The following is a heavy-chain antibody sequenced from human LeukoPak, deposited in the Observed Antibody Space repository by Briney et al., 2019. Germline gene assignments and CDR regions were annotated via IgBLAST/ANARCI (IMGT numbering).Heavy chain of an antibody. CDR3: ARAPVGARYFDY. CDR1: GFTFSDHY. CDR2: TRNKANSYTT. D-gene: IGHD1-26*01. V-gene: IGHV3-72*01. Sequence: GGSLRLSCAASGFTFSDHYMDWVRQAPGKGLEWVGRTRNKANSYTTEYAASVKGRFTISRDDSKNSLYLQINSLKTEDTAVYYCARAPVGARYFDYWGQGTLVTVSS. J-gene: IGHJ4*02.